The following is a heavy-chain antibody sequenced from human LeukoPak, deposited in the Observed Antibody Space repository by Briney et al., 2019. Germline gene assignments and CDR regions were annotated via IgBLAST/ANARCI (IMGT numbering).Heavy chain of an antibody. D-gene: IGHD2-21*02. Sequence: GASVKVSCKATGYIFTSYYMHWVRQAPGQGLERMGIINPSGGSTSYAQKFQGRVTMTRDTSTSTVYMELSSLRSEDTAVYYCARTPYCGGDCHGGFDYWGQGTLVTVSS. CDR1: GYIFTSYY. CDR3: ARTPYCGGDCHGGFDY. V-gene: IGHV1-46*01. J-gene: IGHJ4*02. CDR2: INPSGGST.